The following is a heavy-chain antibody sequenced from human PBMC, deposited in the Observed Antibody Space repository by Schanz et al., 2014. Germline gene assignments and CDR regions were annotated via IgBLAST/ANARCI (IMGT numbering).Heavy chain of an antibody. J-gene: IGHJ6*03. D-gene: IGHD4-17*01. CDR2: INPSSGTT. Sequence: QVQLVQSGPEVKKPGASVKVSCQASGYTLKDHAMHWVRQAPGQGLEWMGKINPSSGTTRIAQNFQGRLTVTRDTSTSTVNMELSSLRSEDTAVYYCARAPVTVGPYHYYMDVWGKGTTVTVSS. V-gene: IGHV1-46*02. CDR1: GYTLKDHA. CDR3: ARAPVTVGPYHYYMDV.